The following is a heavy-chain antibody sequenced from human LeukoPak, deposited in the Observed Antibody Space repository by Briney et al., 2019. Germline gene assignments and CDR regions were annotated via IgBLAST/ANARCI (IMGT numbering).Heavy chain of an antibody. CDR3: ARDSGGYCGGDCYDY. Sequence: PSETLSLTCTVSGGSISSGSYYWSWIRQPAGKGLEWIGRIYTSGSTNYNPSLKSRVTISVDTSKNQFSLKLSSVTAADTAVYYCARDSGGYCGGDCYDYWGQGTLVTVSS. CDR2: IYTSGST. CDR1: GGSISSGSYY. J-gene: IGHJ4*02. V-gene: IGHV4-61*02. D-gene: IGHD2-21*02.